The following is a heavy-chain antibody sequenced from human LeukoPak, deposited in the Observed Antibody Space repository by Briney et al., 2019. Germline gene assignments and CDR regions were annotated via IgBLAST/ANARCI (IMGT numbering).Heavy chain of an antibody. CDR1: GGSISSGSYY. CDR3: ARGYCSSTSCYVDAFDI. D-gene: IGHD2-2*01. V-gene: IGHV4-61*02. Sequence: SGTLSLTCTVSGGSISSGSYYWSWIRQPAGKGLEWSGRIYTSGSTNYNPSLKSRVTISVDTSKNQFSLKLSSVTAADTAVYYCARGYCSSTSCYVDAFDIWGQGTMVTVSS. CDR2: IYTSGST. J-gene: IGHJ3*02.